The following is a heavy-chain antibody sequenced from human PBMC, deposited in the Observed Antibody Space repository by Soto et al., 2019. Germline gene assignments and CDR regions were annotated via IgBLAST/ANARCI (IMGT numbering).Heavy chain of an antibody. CDR2: ISSSRTSI. CDR3: AREGSYDPSGYDIQAYTY. J-gene: IGHJ4*02. V-gene: IGHV3-21*01. CDR1: GFNFRSYS. Sequence: EVQLVESGGGLVKPGESLRLSCAGSGFNFRSYSLSWVRQAPGKGLEWVSAISSSRTSIFYSDSVKGRFTISRDDAKTSLYLQRKSLRAEDTAVYYCAREGSYDPSGYDIQAYTYWGQGALVSVSS. D-gene: IGHD3-22*01.